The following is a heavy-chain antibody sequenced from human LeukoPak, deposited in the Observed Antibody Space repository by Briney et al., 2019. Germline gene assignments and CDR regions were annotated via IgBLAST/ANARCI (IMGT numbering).Heavy chain of an antibody. J-gene: IGHJ4*02. CDR1: GFTFSTYW. D-gene: IGHD3-22*01. CDR2: IHTDGSST. Sequence: GGSLRLSCAASGFTFSTYWMHWVRQAPGEGLVWVSRIHTDGSSTNYADSVRGRFTISRDNVKNSLYLQMNSLRAEDTAVYYCARGFRGWHAEGFDYWGQGTLVTVSS. CDR3: ARGFRGWHAEGFDY. V-gene: IGHV3-74*01.